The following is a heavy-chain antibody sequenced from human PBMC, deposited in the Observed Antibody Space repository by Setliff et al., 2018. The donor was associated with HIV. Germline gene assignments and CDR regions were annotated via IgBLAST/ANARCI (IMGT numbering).Heavy chain of an antibody. CDR1: GFTFSNFW. J-gene: IGHJ5*02. D-gene: IGHD3-3*01. Sequence: GVLRLSCAASGFTFSNFWMHWVRQAPGKGLEWVASVSPDGTRNHCVGSVKGRFTASRDNGKRSLYLQMNSLRAEDTAVYYCARVLLRTNAVYGVVSNQFDPWGQGTLVTSPQ. CDR2: VSPDGTRN. CDR3: ARVLLRTNAVYGVVSNQFDP. V-gene: IGHV3-7*03.